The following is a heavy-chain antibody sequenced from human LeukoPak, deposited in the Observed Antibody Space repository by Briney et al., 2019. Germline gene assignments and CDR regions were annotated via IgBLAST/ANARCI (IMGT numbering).Heavy chain of an antibody. Sequence: PSETLSLTCTISVGSISTYYWSWIRQPPGKGLEWIGYIFYSGTTYYNPSVNSRVTITMDTSKNQFFLELRSLTAADTAVYFCAIKRRDAQKGDVFDIWGPGTMVTVSS. V-gene: IGHV4-59*01. J-gene: IGHJ3*02. CDR2: IFYSGTT. CDR3: AIKRRDAQKGDVFDI. D-gene: IGHD5-24*01. CDR1: VGSISTYY.